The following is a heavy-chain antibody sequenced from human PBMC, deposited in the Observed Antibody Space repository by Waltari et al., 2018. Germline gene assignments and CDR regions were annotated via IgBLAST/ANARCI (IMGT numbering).Heavy chain of an antibody. CDR2: IYYSGIT. V-gene: IGHV4-39*01. CDR1: GGSISSISYY. Sequence: QLQLQASGPGLVKPSETLSLTCTVSGGSISSISYYWGWIRQPPGKGLEWIGSIYYSGITYYNPSLKSRVTISVDTSKNQFSLKLSSVTAADTAVYYCARHVLGYYGSGSYYDYWGQGTLVTVSS. J-gene: IGHJ4*02. D-gene: IGHD3-10*01. CDR3: ARHVLGYYGSGSYYDY.